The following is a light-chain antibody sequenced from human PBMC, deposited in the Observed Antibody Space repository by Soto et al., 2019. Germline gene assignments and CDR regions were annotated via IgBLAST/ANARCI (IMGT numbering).Light chain of an antibody. CDR1: TRDVGGYNY. J-gene: IGLJ3*02. Sequence: QSVLTQPPSASGSPGQSVSISCTGTTRDVGGYNYVSWYQQHPGQAPKLIIYEVVKRPSGVPDRISGSKSGNTASLTVSGLQIEDEADYYCQAYDYSLTASVFGGGTKLTVL. V-gene: IGLV2-8*01. CDR2: EVV. CDR3: QAYDYSLTASV.